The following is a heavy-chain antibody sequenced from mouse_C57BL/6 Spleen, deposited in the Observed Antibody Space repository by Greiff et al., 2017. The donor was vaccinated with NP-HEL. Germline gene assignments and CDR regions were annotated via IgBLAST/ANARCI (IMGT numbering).Heavy chain of an antibody. D-gene: IGHD1-1*01. CDR3: ATYGSSYDYFDD. J-gene: IGHJ2*01. CDR1: GYSFTGYF. Sequence: DVKLVESGPELVKPGDSVKISCKASGYSFTGYFMNWVMQSHGKSLEWIGRINPYNGDTFYNQKFKGKATLTVDKSSSTAHMELRSLTSEDSAVYYCATYGSSYDYFDDWGQGTTLTVSS. V-gene: IGHV1-20*01. CDR2: INPYNGDT.